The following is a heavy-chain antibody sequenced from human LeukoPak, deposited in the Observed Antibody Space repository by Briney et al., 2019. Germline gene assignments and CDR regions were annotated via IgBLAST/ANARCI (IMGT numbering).Heavy chain of an antibody. CDR3: AKSYCGGVCG. V-gene: IGHV3-23*01. CDR2: ITGNGVYT. Sequence: PGGSLRLSCGVSGLPFGSYGMPWVRQAPGKGLEWVSGITGNGVYTYYADSVKGRFTISRDNSKSTLSLQMNSLRAEDTAVYYCAKSYCGGVCGWGPGTLVTVSS. CDR1: GLPFGSYG. J-gene: IGHJ4*02. D-gene: IGHD2-21*02.